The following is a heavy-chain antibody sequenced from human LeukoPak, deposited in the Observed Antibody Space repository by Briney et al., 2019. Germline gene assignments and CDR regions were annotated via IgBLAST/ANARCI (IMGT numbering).Heavy chain of an antibody. CDR3: AKDRLQYQLPNQNWFDP. D-gene: IGHD2-2*01. CDR1: GFTFTSYA. J-gene: IGHJ5*02. V-gene: IGHV3-30-3*01. CDR2: ISYDGSNK. Sequence: PGGSLRLSCAASGFTFTSYAMHWVRQAPGKGLEWVAVISYDGSNKYYADSVKGRFTISRDNSKSTLSLLMNSLRAEDTAVYYCAKDRLQYQLPNQNWFDPWGQGTLVTVSS.